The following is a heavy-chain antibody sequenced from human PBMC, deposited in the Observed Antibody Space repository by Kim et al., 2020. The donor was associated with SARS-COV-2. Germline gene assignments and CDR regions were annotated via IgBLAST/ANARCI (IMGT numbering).Heavy chain of an antibody. CDR1: GFTVSSNY. CDR2: IYSGGST. V-gene: IGHV3-66*02. Sequence: GGSLRLSCAASGFTVSSNYMSWVRQAPGKGLEWVSVIYSGGSTYYADSVKGRFTISRDNSKNTLYLQMNSLRAEDTAVYYCARSGRAYYYYYGMDVWGQGTTVTVSS. D-gene: IGHD3-10*01. CDR3: ARSGRAYYYYYGMDV. J-gene: IGHJ6*02.